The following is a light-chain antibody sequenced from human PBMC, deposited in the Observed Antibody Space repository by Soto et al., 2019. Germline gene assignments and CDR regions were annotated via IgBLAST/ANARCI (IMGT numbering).Light chain of an antibody. CDR1: QSISTY. CDR2: YAS. Sequence: DIQMTQSPSSLSASVTDKVTITCRASQSISTYLNWYQQKPGQAPQLLIYYASNLQSGVPSRFSGSGSGTEFTLTISSLQPEDFAAYYCQQSYTTPVTFGQGTRLEIK. J-gene: IGKJ5*01. CDR3: QQSYTTPVT. V-gene: IGKV1-39*01.